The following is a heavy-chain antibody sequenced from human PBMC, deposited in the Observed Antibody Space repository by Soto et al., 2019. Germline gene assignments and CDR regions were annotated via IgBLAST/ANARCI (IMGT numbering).Heavy chain of an antibody. J-gene: IGHJ4*02. CDR3: ASLEGSSSSYFDY. D-gene: IGHD6-6*01. CDR2: IYPGDSDT. V-gene: IGHV5-51*01. Sequence: GESLKISCNGSGYSFTSYWICWVRQMPGKGLEWMGIIYPGDSDTRYSPSFQGQVTISADKSISTAYLQWSSLKASDTAMYYCASLEGSSSSYFDYWGQGTLVTVSS. CDR1: GYSFTSYW.